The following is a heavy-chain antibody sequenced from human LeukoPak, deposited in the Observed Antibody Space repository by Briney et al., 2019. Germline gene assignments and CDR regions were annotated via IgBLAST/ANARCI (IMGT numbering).Heavy chain of an antibody. CDR3: AREGIVGATHAFDY. Sequence: PGRSLRLSCAASGFTFSSYGMHWVRQAPGKGLEWAAVIWYDGSNKYYADSVKGRFTISRDNSKNTLYLQMNSLRAEDTAVYYCAREGIVGATHAFDYWGQGTLVTVSS. V-gene: IGHV3-33*01. CDR2: IWYDGSNK. CDR1: GFTFSSYG. J-gene: IGHJ4*02. D-gene: IGHD1-26*01.